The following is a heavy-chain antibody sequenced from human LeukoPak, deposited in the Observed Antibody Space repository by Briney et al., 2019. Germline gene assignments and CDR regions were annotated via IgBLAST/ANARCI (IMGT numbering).Heavy chain of an antibody. Sequence: ASVKVSCKASGYTFNTYGISWVRQAPRQGPEWMGWISAYNGKSNYAQKFQGRVTMTRDTSTSTVYMELSSLRSEDTAVYYCARLYCSGGSCSDWGQGTLVTVSS. CDR3: ARLYCSGGSCSD. V-gene: IGHV1-18*01. J-gene: IGHJ4*02. CDR2: ISAYNGKS. CDR1: GYTFNTYG. D-gene: IGHD2-15*01.